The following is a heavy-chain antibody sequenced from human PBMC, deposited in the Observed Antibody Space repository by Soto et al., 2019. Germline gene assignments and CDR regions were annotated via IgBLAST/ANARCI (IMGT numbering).Heavy chain of an antibody. CDR3: ARLEDSYAL. V-gene: IGHV4-59*08. CDR1: GGSISSYY. J-gene: IGHJ4*02. Sequence: SETLSLTCTVSGGSISSYYWSWIRQPPGKGLEWIGYIYYSGSTNYNPSLKSRVTISVDTSKNQFSLKLSSVTAADTAVYYCARLEDSYALWGQGTLVTVPQ. D-gene: IGHD5-18*01. CDR2: IYYSGST.